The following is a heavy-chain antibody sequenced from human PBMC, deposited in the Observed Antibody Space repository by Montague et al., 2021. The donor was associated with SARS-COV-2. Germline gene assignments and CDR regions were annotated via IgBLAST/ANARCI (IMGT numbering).Heavy chain of an antibody. CDR3: ARGAPGY. D-gene: IGHD1-1*01. J-gene: IGHJ4*02. CDR1: GGSFSDYH. Sequence: SETLSLTCAVYGGSFSDYHWTWIRQSPGGGLEWIGQINYGGSTKYNPSLRSRVTISIDTSKNQCSLKLNSVTAADTAAYYCARGAPGYWGQGTLVTVSS. CDR2: INYGGST. V-gene: IGHV4-34*01.